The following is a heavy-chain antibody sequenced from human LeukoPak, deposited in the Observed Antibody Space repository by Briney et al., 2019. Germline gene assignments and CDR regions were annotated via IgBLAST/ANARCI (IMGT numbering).Heavy chain of an antibody. V-gene: IGHV3-7*01. Sequence: GGSLRLSCAASGFTFSNTWMNWVRQAPGKGLEWLANIKGDGNQKNYMDSVKGRFVISRDNAKNLLYLQMNSLKAEDTAVYYCMTNCGGDCWGQGTLVTVSS. CDR3: MTNCGGDC. CDR1: GFTFSNTW. J-gene: IGHJ4*02. D-gene: IGHD2-8*01. CDR2: IKGDGNQK.